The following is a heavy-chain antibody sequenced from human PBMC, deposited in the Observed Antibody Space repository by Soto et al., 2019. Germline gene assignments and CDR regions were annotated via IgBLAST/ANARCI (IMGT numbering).Heavy chain of an antibody. V-gene: IGHV1-18*01. CDR1: GYTFTSDG. Sequence: QVQLVQSGAEVKKPGASVKVSCKASGYTFTSDGISWVRQAPGQGLEWMGWVSTYNVNTNYAQKLQGRVTMTADTSTSTAYMELRSLISDDTAVYYCARGGITRVRVRPYYYCDMDVWGQGTTVTVSS. CDR3: ARGGITRVRVRPYYYCDMDV. D-gene: IGHD3-10*01. CDR2: VSTYNVNT. J-gene: IGHJ6*02.